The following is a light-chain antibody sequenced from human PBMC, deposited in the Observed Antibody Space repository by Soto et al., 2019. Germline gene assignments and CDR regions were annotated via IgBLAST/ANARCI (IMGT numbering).Light chain of an antibody. CDR3: LQDHTYPRT. CDR1: RDIRND. Sequence: AIPLTQSPSSLYASVRDRVTITCRASRDIRNDLGWYQQKPGKAPKLLSFSTSSLQTWVPSRFSGSRSGTDFTLTISSLQPKDFATYYCLQDHTYPRTFGQGTKVEIQ. CDR2: STS. J-gene: IGKJ1*01. V-gene: IGKV1-6*02.